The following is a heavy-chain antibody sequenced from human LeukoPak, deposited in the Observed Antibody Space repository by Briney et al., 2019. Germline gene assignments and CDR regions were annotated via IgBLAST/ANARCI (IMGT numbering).Heavy chain of an antibody. CDR1: GYTFTSYG. D-gene: IGHD5-18*01. CDR2: MNPNSGNT. Sequence: ASVKVSCKASGYTFTSYGISWVRQAPGQGLEWMGWMNPNSGNTGYAQKFQGRVTITRNTSISTAYMELSSLRSEDTAVYYCAREDEIQLWVDYWGQGTLATVSS. CDR3: AREDEIQLWVDY. J-gene: IGHJ4*02. V-gene: IGHV1-8*03.